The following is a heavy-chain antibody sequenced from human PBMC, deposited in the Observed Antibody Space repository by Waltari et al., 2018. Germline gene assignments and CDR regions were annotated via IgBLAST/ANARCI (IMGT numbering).Heavy chain of an antibody. J-gene: IGHJ5*02. D-gene: IGHD3-16*02. V-gene: IGHV3-23*01. CDR3: AASWGSYRMNWFDP. CDR1: GFPFSSYA. CDR2: ISGSGGST. Sequence: EVQLLESGGGLVQPGGSLRLSCAASGFPFSSYAMRWVRQAPGKGLEWVSAISGSGGSTYYADSVKGRFTISRDNSKNTLYLQMNSLRAEDTAVYYCAASWGSYRMNWFDPWGQGTLVTVSS.